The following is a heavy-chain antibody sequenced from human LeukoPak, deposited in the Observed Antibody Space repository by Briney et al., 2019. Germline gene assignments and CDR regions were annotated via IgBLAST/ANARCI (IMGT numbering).Heavy chain of an antibody. V-gene: IGHV3-23*01. CDR3: AKDQRVVVVRQSNWFDP. J-gene: IGHJ5*02. D-gene: IGHD3-10*01. CDR2: ISGSGGST. CDR1: GFTFSSYA. Sequence: GGSLRLSCAASGFTFSSYAMSWVRQAPGKGLEWVSAISGSGGSTYYADSVKGRFTISRDNSKNTLYLQMNSLRAEDTAVYYCAKDQRVVVVRQSNWFDPWGQGTLVTVSS.